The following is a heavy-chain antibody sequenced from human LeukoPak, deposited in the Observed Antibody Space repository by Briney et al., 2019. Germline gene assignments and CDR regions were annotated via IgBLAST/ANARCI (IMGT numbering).Heavy chain of an antibody. CDR1: GGSISSSSYF. V-gene: IGHV4-39*01. D-gene: IGHD4-17*01. J-gene: IGHJ4*02. Sequence: SGTLSLTCTVSGGSISSSSYFWGWIRQPPGKGLEWIGGIFYSGSTYYNPSLNSRVTISIDTSKNQFSLRLSSVTAADTAVYYCARQMNTVTADYWGQGTLVTVSS. CDR2: IFYSGST. CDR3: ARQMNTVTADY.